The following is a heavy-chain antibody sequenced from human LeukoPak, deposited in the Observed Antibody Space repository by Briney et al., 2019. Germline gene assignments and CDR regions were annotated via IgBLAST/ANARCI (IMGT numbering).Heavy chain of an antibody. CDR3: ARGRNLLWFGEINHGDY. J-gene: IGHJ4*02. CDR2: MNPNSGNT. V-gene: IGHV1-8*02. D-gene: IGHD3-10*01. Sequence: EASVKVSCKASGYTFTGYYMHWVRQATGQGLEWMGWMNPNSGNTGYAQKFQGRVTMTRNTSISTAYMELSSLRSEDTAVYYCARGRNLLWFGEINHGDYWGQGTLVTVSS. CDR1: GYTFTGYY.